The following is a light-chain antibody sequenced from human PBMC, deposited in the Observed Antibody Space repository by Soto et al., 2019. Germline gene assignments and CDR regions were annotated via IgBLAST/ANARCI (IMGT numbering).Light chain of an antibody. J-gene: IGKJ5*01. CDR2: GAS. V-gene: IGKV3-20*01. CDR3: QQYGSSRIT. Sequence: IVLTQSPGTLSFSPGERATLSCRSSQSVSSSYLAWYQQKPGQAPRLLIYGASISVTGIPDRFSGSGSGPDFTVTISSLETEDFAVYYCQQYGSSRITFGKGTRLDIK. CDR1: QSVSSSY.